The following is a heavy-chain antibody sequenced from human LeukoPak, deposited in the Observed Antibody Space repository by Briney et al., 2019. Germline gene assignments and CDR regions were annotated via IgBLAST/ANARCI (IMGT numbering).Heavy chain of an antibody. V-gene: IGHV1-69*05. Sequence: ASVKVSCKASGGTFSSYAISWVRQAPGQGLEWMGGIIPIFGTANYAQKFQGRVTITTDESTSTAYMELSSLRSEDTAVYYCARPRVRGSYLRSEYYFDYWGQGTLVTVSS. D-gene: IGHD1-26*01. CDR2: IIPIFGTA. CDR1: GGTFSSYA. CDR3: ARPRVRGSYLRSEYYFDY. J-gene: IGHJ4*02.